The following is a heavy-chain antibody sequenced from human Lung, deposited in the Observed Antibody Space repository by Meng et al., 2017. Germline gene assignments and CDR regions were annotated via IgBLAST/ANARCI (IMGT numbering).Heavy chain of an antibody. J-gene: IGHJ4*02. D-gene: IGHD2-15*01. CDR2: ISPYNGYT. V-gene: IGHV1-18*01. CDR1: GYTFTTYG. CDR3: AILSHCTGGTCYPYDY. Sequence: QVTLMQSGAEVKKPGASVKLSCTASGYTFTTYGISWVRQAPGQGLEWMGWISPYNGYTSSIQKFQGRVTMTTDTSTSTAYMELMSLGSDDTAVYYCAILSHCTGGTCYPYDYWGQGTLVTVSS.